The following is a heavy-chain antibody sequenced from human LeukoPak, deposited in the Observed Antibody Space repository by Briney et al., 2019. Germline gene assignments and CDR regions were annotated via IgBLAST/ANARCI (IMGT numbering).Heavy chain of an antibody. V-gene: IGHV3-21*01. D-gene: IGHD2-15*01. CDR1: GFTFSSYS. CDR3: ARVAQYCSGGSCFDY. CDR2: ISSSSSYI. Sequence: GGSLRLSCAASGFTFSSYSMNWVLQAPGKGLEWVSSISSSSSYIYYADSVKGRFTISRDNAKNSLYLQMNSLRAEDTAVYYCARVAQYCSGGSCFDYWGQGTLVTVSS. J-gene: IGHJ4*02.